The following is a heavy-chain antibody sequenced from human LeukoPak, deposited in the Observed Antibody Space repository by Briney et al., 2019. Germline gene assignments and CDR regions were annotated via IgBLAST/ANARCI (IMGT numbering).Heavy chain of an antibody. CDR3: ARANSNFFDN. CDR1: GGSFSGYY. CDR2: MYYSGST. V-gene: IGHV4-34*09. Sequence: SETLSLTCAVYGGSFSGYYWSWIRQPPGKGLEWIGYMYYSGSTYYSPSLKSRVTISVDTSKNQFSLKLSSVTAADTAVYYCARANSNFFDNWGQGILVTVSS. D-gene: IGHD2-21*01. J-gene: IGHJ4*02.